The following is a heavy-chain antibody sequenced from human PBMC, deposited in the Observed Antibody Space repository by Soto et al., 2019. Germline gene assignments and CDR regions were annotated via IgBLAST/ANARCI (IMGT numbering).Heavy chain of an antibody. CDR1: GGSFSGYY. J-gene: IGHJ4*02. Sequence: ETLSLTCAVYGGSFSGYYWSWIRQPPGKGLEWIGETNHSGSTNYNPSLKSRVTISVDTSKNQFSLKLSSVTAADTAVYYCARGDYGDYDYWGQGTLVTSPQ. CDR3: ARGDYGDYDY. V-gene: IGHV4-34*01. CDR2: TNHSGST. D-gene: IGHD4-17*01.